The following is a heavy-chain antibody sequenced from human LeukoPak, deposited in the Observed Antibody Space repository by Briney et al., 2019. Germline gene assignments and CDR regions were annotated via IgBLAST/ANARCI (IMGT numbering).Heavy chain of an antibody. CDR1: GFTFSSYA. J-gene: IGHJ4*02. D-gene: IGHD3-22*01. V-gene: IGHV3-30*03. Sequence: PGGSLRLSCAASGFTFSSYAMSWVRQAPGKGLEWVAVISYDGSNKYYADSVKGRFTISRDNSKNTLYLQMNSLRAEDTAVYYCASSSGYSYFDYWGQGTLVTVSS. CDR2: ISYDGSNK. CDR3: ASSSGYSYFDY.